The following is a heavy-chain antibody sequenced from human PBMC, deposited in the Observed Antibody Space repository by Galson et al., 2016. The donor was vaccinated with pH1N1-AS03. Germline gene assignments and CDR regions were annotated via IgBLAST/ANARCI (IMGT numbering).Heavy chain of an antibody. J-gene: IGHJ4*02. Sequence: SLRLSCAVSGLSVAKNYMSWVRQAPGKGLEWVSSIYTGGDTFYTDSVRGRFTISRDDSKNTLYLQMNSLRAADTAMYYCARVDSSTYSDGWVPFDYGGQGTLVTVPS. CDR3: ARVDSSTYSDGWVPFDY. V-gene: IGHV3-53*01. CDR1: GLSVAKNY. CDR2: IYTGGDT. D-gene: IGHD5-24*01.